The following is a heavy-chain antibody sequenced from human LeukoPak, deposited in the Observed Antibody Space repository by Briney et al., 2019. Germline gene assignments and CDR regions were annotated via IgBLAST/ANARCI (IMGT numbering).Heavy chain of an antibody. CDR1: GYTFTSYY. CDR3: AAGNPLHPYDY. Sequence: ASVKVSCKASGYTFTSYYMHLVRQAPGHGLEWMGIINPSAGTTSYAQKFQGRVTMTRDTSTSTVYMEVSSLRSEDTAVYYCAAGNPLHPYDYWGQGTLVTVSS. D-gene: IGHD4-23*01. J-gene: IGHJ4*02. V-gene: IGHV1-46*01. CDR2: INPSAGTT.